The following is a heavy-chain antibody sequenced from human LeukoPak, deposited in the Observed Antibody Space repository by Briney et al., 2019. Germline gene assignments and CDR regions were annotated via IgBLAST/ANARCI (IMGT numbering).Heavy chain of an antibody. V-gene: IGHV3-7*01. CDR2: IKQDGSEK. D-gene: IGHD3-22*01. J-gene: IGHJ3*02. CDR3: ARAQRITMIVVVIADAFDI. CDR1: GFTFSSYW. Sequence: GGSLRLSCAASGFTFSSYWMSWVRQAPGKGLEWVANIKQDGSEKYYVDSVKGRFTISRDNAKNSLYLQMNSLRAEDTAVYYCARAQRITMIVVVIADAFDIWGQGAMVTVSS.